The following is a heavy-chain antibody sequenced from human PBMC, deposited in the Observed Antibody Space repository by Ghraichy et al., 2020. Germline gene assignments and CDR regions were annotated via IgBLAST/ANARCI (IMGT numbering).Heavy chain of an antibody. J-gene: IGHJ4*02. CDR2: IRSKADGGAT. CDR1: GFSFGDYA. V-gene: IGHV3-49*03. D-gene: IGHD6-6*01. CDR3: VRDRPLDY. Sequence: GESLNISCIASGFSFGDYAMSWFRQAPGKGLEWVGFIRSKADGGATNYAASVKGRFTILRDDSKTVAYLQMNSLKIEDTAVYYCVRDRPLDYWGQGTLVTVSS.